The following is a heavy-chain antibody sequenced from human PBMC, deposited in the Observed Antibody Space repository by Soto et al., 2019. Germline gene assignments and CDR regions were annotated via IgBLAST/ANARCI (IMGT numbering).Heavy chain of an antibody. D-gene: IGHD6-13*01. V-gene: IGHV3-74*01. Sequence: GGSLRLSCAGSGFTFSGNWMHWVRQDPGKGLVWVSRLNSDGTSANYADAVKGRFTISRDNAKNTLYLQMNSLRAEDTAVYYCAREEILGYSSSRYYYYGMDVWGQGTTVTVSS. CDR3: AREEILGYSSSRYYYYGMDV. J-gene: IGHJ6*02. CDR2: LNSDGTSA. CDR1: GFTFSGNW.